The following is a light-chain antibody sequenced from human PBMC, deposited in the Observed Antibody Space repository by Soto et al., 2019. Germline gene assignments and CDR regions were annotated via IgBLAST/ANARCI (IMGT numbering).Light chain of an antibody. CDR1: SSDVGSYNR. J-gene: IGLJ1*01. Sequence: SVLTQPPSVSGSPGQSVTISCTGTSSDVGSYNRVSWYQQPPGTAPKLMIYEVSNRPSGVPDRFSGSKSGNTASLTISGLQAEDEADYYCSPYSSSSTYVFGTGSMVTVL. CDR2: EVS. CDR3: SPYSSSSTYV. V-gene: IGLV2-18*02.